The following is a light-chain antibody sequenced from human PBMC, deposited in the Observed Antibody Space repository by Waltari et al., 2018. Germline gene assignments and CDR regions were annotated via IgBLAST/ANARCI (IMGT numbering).Light chain of an antibody. V-gene: IGLV4-69*01. J-gene: IGLJ3*02. CDR2: VNSDGSQ. CDR1: SGNSSNV. Sequence: QLVLTQSPSASASLGASVKLTCTLSSGNSSNVIAWHQQQPEKGPRFLMKVNSDGSQSKGDKIPDRFSGSSSGAEHYLTISSLQSEDEADYYCQTGGHGTWVFGGGTKLTVL. CDR3: QTGGHGTWV.